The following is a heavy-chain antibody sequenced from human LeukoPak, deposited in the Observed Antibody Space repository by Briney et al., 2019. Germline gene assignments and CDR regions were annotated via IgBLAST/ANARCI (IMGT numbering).Heavy chain of an antibody. J-gene: IGHJ4*02. V-gene: IGHV3-11*03. CDR3: AAGTAGDF. D-gene: IGHD6-13*01. CDR1: GVPFSDYY. CDR2: ISSSSWYT. Sequence: GGSLRLSCVVSGVPFSDYYMNWIRQAPGKGLEWISYISSSSWYTNYADSVKGRFTISRDNAKNALYLQMNSLRLEDTAVYYCAAGTAGDFGGQGTLVTVSS.